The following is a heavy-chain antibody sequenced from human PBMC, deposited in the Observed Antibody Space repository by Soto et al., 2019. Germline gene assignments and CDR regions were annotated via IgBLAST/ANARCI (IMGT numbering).Heavy chain of an antibody. V-gene: IGHV3-23*01. D-gene: IGHD2-2*01. CDR2: ISGSGLST. CDR3: AKGRGYCTSTTCYVGSDY. Sequence: EVQLLESGGGLVQPGGSLRLSCAASGFTFSSYAMSWVRQAPGKGLEWVSAISGSGLSTYYADSVKGRFTISRDNSKNTXXLQMNSLRAEDTAVYYCAKGRGYCTSTTCYVGSDYWGQGTLVTVSS. J-gene: IGHJ4*02. CDR1: GFTFSSYA.